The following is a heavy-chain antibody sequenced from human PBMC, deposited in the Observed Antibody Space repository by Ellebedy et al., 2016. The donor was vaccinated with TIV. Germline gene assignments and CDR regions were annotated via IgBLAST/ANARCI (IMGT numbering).Heavy chain of an antibody. CDR2: IRGDGDGT. J-gene: IGHJ5*02. CDR3: TRDVDATGSTGAGPGS. D-gene: IGHD1-1*01. CDR1: GFSFSTYW. V-gene: IGHV3-74*01. Sequence: PGGSLRLSCAASGFSFSTYWMHWVRQAPGKGLVWVSRIRGDGDGTSYADSVKGRFALSRDNAKNTLYLQMNSLTAEDTAVYYCTRDVDATGSTGAGPGSWGQGTLVIVSS.